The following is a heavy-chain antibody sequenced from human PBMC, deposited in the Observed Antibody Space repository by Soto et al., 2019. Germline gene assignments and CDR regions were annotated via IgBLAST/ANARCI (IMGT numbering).Heavy chain of an antibody. Sequence: EVQLLESGGGLVQPGESLKLACAASGFPFINYAMSWVRQAPGKGLEWVSTTGGGIGPYYADSVKGRFTISRDNPKNTLYLQMNSLRVEDTAVYYCAQVPDGVNSNSPYHWGQGTLVTVSS. D-gene: IGHD2-8*02. CDR1: GFPFINYA. CDR3: AQVPDGVNSNSPYH. V-gene: IGHV3-23*01. J-gene: IGHJ5*02. CDR2: TTGGGIGP.